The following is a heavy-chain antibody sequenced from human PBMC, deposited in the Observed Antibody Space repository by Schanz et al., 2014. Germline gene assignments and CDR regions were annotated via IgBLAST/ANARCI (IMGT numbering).Heavy chain of an antibody. CDR2: ISNDGSDE. J-gene: IGHJ4*02. CDR1: GFTFSRYA. D-gene: IGHD2-21*01. Sequence: VQLVESGGGLVKPGRSVRLSCAASGFTFSRYAMHWVRQAPGKGLEWVAVISNDGSDEHYADSVKGRFTISRDNSKNTLYLQMNSLRAEDTAVYYCARESPFGGDCFSHWGQGTLVTVSS. V-gene: IGHV3-30*04. CDR3: ARESPFGGDCFSH.